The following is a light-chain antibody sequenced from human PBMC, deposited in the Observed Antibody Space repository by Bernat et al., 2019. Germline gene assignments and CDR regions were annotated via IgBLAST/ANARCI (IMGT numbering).Light chain of an antibody. CDR1: QSLLHSNGYKY. V-gene: IGKV2-28*01. Sequence: EIVVTQSPVSLSVTPGEPASISCRSTQSLLHSNGYKYLDWYVQKPGQSLQLLIYLTSIRASWVTDRFSGSGSGTDFTLTISRVEADDVGVYYCMQLLETPFTFGPGTRVDIK. CDR2: LTS. J-gene: IGKJ3*01. CDR3: MQLLETPFT.